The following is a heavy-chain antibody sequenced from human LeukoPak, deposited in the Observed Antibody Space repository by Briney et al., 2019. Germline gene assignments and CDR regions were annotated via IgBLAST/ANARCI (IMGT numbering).Heavy chain of an antibody. CDR1: GGSISSSSYY. J-gene: IGHJ4*02. Sequence: TSETLSLTCTVSGGSISSSSYYWGWIRQPPGKGLEWIGSIYYSGSTYYNPSLKSRVTISVDTSKNQFSLKLSSVTAADTAVYYCAREGCGGGSCYSLAFDYWGQGTLVTVSS. D-gene: IGHD2-15*01. CDR2: IYYSGST. V-gene: IGHV4-39*02. CDR3: AREGCGGGSCYSLAFDY.